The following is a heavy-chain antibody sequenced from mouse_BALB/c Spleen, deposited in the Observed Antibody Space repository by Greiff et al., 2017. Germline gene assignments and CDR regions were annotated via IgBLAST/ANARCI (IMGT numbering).Heavy chain of an antibody. CDR1: GFTFSSFG. J-gene: IGHJ4*01. V-gene: IGHV5-17*02. CDR3: ARSLFYAMDY. CDR2: ISSGSSTI. Sequence: DVQLQESGGGLVQPGGSRKLSCAASGFTFSSFGMHWVRQAPEKGLEWVAYISSGSSTIYYADTVKGRFTISRDNPKNTLFLQMTSLRSEDTAMYYCARSLFYAMDYWGQGTSVTVSS.